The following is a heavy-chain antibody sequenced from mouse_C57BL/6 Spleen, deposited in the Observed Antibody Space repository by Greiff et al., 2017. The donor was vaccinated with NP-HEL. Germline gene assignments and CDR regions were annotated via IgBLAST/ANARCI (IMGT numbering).Heavy chain of an antibody. V-gene: IGHV1-4*01. D-gene: IGHD1-1*01. CDR1: GYTFTSYT. J-gene: IGHJ4*01. CDR3: ASNTDGSMDY. Sequence: VKLMESGAELARPGASVKMSCKASGYTFTSYTMHWVKQRPGQGLEWIGYINPSSGYTKYNQKFKDKATLTADKSSSTAYMQLSSLTSEDSAVYYCASNTDGSMDYWGQGTSVTVSS. CDR2: INPSSGYT.